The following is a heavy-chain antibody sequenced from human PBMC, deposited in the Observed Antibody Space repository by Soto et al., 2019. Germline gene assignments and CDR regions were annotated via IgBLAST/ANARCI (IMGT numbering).Heavy chain of an antibody. CDR1: GDSIKNNW. D-gene: IGHD3-3*01. Sequence: ASETLPLTCVVSGDSIKNNWLSWARQRPGKGLEWIGEIYQTGTINYNPSLRSRVTISVDKSKNQLSLKVDSVTAADTAVYYCVRGNDNNDFWNKWSLEPWGQGTLVTVSS. J-gene: IGHJ5*02. CDR2: IYQTGTI. V-gene: IGHV4-4*02. CDR3: VRGNDNNDFWNKWSLEP.